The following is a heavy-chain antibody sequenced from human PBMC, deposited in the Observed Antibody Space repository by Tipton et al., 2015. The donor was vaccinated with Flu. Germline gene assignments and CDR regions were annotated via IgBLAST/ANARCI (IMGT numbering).Heavy chain of an antibody. J-gene: IGHJ4*02. CDR3: ARDRWEYASGFDS. D-gene: IGHD1-26*01. CDR2: IQSSGST. CDR1: GGSISSGSFY. Sequence: TLSLTCTVSGGSISSGSFYWTWIRQPAGKGLEWIGRIQSSGSTSYNPSLKSRVTMSIDTSENQFSLKVTSMTAADTAVYFCARDRWEYASGFDSWGQGHLLTGS. V-gene: IGHV4-61*02.